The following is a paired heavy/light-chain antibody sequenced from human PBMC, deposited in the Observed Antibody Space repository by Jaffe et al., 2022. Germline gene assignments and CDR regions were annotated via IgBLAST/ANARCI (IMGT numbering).Light chain of an antibody. CDR2: DAS. CDR1: QSVSSSY. CDR3: QQYGSSPPEIT. Sequence: EIVLTQSPATLSLSPGERATLSCGASQSVSSSYLAWYQQKPGLAPRLLIYDASSRATGIPDRFSGSGSGTDFTLTISRLEPEDFAVYYCQQYGSSPPEITFGQGTRLEIK. J-gene: IGKJ5*01. V-gene: IGKV3D-20*01.
Heavy chain of an antibody. Sequence: EVQLVESGGGLVKPGGSLRLSCAASGFTFSSYSMNWVRQAPGKGLEWVSSISSSSSYIYYADSVKGRFTISRDNAKNSLYLQMNSLRAEDTAVYYCARDREGDDYIWGSYRFKIDYFDYWGQGTLVTVSS. CDR3: ARDREGDDYIWGSYRFKIDYFDY. CDR1: GFTFSSYS. CDR2: ISSSSSYI. V-gene: IGHV3-21*01. J-gene: IGHJ4*02. D-gene: IGHD3-16*02.